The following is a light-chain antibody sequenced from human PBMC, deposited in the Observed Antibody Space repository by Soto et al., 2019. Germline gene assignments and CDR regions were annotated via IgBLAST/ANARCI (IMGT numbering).Light chain of an antibody. CDR1: QSISSW. V-gene: IGKV1-5*03. CDR2: KAS. J-gene: IGKJ2*01. Sequence: DIQMTQSPSTLSASVGDRVTITCRASQSISSWLAWYQQKPGKAPKLLIYKASSLESRVPSRFSGRGSGTEFTLTISSLQPDDFATYYCQQYNSYPYTFGQGTKLEIK. CDR3: QQYNSYPYT.